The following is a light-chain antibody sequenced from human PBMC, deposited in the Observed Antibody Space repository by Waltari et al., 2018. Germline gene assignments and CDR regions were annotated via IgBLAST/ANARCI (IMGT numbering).Light chain of an antibody. CDR1: NIESKS. CDR3: QVWDANTDPGV. Sequence: SYVLTQPPSVSVAPGETARITCGGNNIESKSVHWYRQRPGQAPVVVISYDNDRAAGIPDAFSGATPGNTASLTISRVEAGDEADYYCQVWDANTDPGVFGTGTEVTVL. V-gene: IGLV3-21*01. J-gene: IGLJ1*01. CDR2: YDN.